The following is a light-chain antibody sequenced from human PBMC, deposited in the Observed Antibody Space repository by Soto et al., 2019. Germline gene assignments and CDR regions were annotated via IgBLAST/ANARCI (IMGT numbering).Light chain of an antibody. CDR2: HVS. Sequence: QSALTQPASVSGSHGQSISIYCTGTSSDVGGYNYVSWYQRHPGKAPKLIIYHVSDRPSGVSDRFSASKSGDTASLTISGLQAEDEADYFCSSYTSGTTPFVFGTGTKLTVL. V-gene: IGLV2-14*03. CDR3: SSYTSGTTPFV. CDR1: SSDVGGYNY. J-gene: IGLJ1*01.